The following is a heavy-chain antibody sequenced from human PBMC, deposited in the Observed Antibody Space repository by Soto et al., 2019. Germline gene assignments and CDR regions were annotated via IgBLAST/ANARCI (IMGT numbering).Heavy chain of an antibody. D-gene: IGHD2-2*01. CDR1: GGSVSSSY. Sequence: NPSETLSLTCTVSGGSVSSSYWNWIRQPPGKGLEWIGYMYYTGSTNYNPSLKSRVTISVDTSKNQLSLTLSSVTAADTAVYYCARVPDRWGQGTLVTVSS. CDR2: MYYTGST. J-gene: IGHJ5*02. CDR3: ARVPDR. V-gene: IGHV4-59*02.